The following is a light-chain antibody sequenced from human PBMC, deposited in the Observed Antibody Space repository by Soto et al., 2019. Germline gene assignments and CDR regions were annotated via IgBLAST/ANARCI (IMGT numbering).Light chain of an antibody. Sequence: EIVLTQSPVTLSLSPGERATLSCRASQSVTSTYLAWYQQKRGQSPRLIIYGGSARASGFPDRLSGGGSGTDFTLSISRLEPEDSAVYYCHCQQFGSSRVYSFGQGTKLEI. CDR3: QQFGSSRVYS. V-gene: IGKV3-20*01. CDR2: GGS. J-gene: IGKJ2*03. CDR1: QSVTSTY.